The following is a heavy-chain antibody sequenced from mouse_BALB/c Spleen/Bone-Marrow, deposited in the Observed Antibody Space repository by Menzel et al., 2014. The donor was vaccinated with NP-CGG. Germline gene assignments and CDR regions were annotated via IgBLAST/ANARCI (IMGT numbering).Heavy chain of an antibody. CDR2: ILPGSGST. CDR1: GYTFSSYW. D-gene: IGHD2-4*01. CDR3: ARSDDYYYAMDY. J-gene: IGHJ4*01. V-gene: IGHV1-9*01. Sequence: QVQLQQSGAELMKPGASVKITCKATGYTFSSYWIKWVKQRPGHGLEWIGEILPGSGSTNYNEKFKGKATFTADTSSNTAYMQLSSLTSEDSAVYYCARSDDYYYAMDYWGQGTSVTVSS.